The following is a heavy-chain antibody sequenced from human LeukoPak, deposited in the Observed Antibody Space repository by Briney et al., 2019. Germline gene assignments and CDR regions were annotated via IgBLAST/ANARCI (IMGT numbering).Heavy chain of an antibody. V-gene: IGHV3-23*01. Sequence: PGGSLRLSCAASGFTFSSYAMSWVRQAPGKGLEWVSAISGSGGSTYYADSVKGRFPISRDNSKNTLYLQMNSLRAEDTAVYYCAKDGETYCSSTSCKPDYWGQGTLVTVSS. CDR2: ISGSGGST. J-gene: IGHJ4*02. CDR3: AKDGETYCSSTSCKPDY. D-gene: IGHD2-2*01. CDR1: GFTFSSYA.